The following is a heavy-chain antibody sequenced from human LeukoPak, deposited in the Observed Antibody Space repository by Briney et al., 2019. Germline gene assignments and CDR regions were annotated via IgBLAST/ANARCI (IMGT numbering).Heavy chain of an antibody. D-gene: IGHD3-3*01. J-gene: IGHJ4*02. CDR1: GFTFSSYG. CDR3: AKAPHRYYDFWSGTDY. V-gene: IGHV3-30*02. Sequence: GGSLRLSCAASGFTFSSYGMHWVRQAPGKGLEWVAFIRYDGSNKYYADSVKGRFTISRDNSKNTLYLQMNSLRAEDTAVYYCAKAPHRYYDFWSGTDYWGQGTLVTVSS. CDR2: IRYDGSNK.